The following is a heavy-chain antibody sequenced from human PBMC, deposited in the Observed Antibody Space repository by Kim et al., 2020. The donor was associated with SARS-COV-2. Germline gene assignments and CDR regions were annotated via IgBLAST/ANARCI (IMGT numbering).Heavy chain of an antibody. J-gene: IGHJ2*01. Sequence: SETLSLTCTVSGGSISSGDYYWSWIRQPPGKGLEWIGYIYYSGSTYYNPSLKSRVTISVDKSKNQFSLKLSSVTAADTAVYYCARAEGNITIFGVVIIGHFDLWGRGTLVTVSS. D-gene: IGHD3-3*01. CDR3: ARAEGNITIFGVVIIGHFDL. V-gene: IGHV4-30-4*01. CDR2: IYYSGST. CDR1: GGSISSGDYY.